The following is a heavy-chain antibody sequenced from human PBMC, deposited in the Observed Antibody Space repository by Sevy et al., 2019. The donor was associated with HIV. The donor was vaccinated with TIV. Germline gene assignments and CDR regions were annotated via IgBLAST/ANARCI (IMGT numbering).Heavy chain of an antibody. V-gene: IGHV1-69*04. CDR1: GGTFSSYA. J-gene: IGHJ4*02. CDR2: IIPILGIA. D-gene: IGHD3-16*01. CDR3: ARDSDGDYEFDY. Sequence: ASVKVSCKASGGTFSSYAISWVRQAPGQGLEWMGRIIPILGIANYAQKFQGRVTITADKSTSTAYMELSSLRSEDTAVYYCARDSDGDYEFDYWGQGTLVTVSS.